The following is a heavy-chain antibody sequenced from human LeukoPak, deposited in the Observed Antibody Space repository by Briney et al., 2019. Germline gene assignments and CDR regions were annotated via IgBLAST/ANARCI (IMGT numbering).Heavy chain of an antibody. Sequence: SVKVSCKASGGTFSSYAISWVRRVPGQGLEWMGGIIPIFGTANYAQKFQGRVTITADKSTSTAYMELSSLRSEDTAVYYCARDGGTGTSDYWGQGTLVTVSS. D-gene: IGHD1/OR15-1a*01. J-gene: IGHJ4*02. CDR2: IIPIFGTA. CDR3: ARDGGTGTSDY. V-gene: IGHV1-69*06. CDR1: GGTFSSYA.